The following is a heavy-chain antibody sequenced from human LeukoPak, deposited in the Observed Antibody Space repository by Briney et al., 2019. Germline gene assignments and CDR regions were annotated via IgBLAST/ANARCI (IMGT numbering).Heavy chain of an antibody. Sequence: PGGSLRLSCAASGFTFSSYAMSWVRQAPGEGLEWGSAISGSGGSTYYADSVKGRFTISRDNSKNTLYLQMNSLRAEDTAVYYCAKVWFGELPYFDYWGQGTLVTVSS. J-gene: IGHJ4*02. CDR1: GFTFSSYA. V-gene: IGHV3-23*01. D-gene: IGHD3-10*01. CDR2: ISGSGGST. CDR3: AKVWFGELPYFDY.